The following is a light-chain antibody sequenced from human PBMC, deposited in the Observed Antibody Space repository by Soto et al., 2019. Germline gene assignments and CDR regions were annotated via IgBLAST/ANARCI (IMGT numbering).Light chain of an antibody. CDR1: QNIRTS. V-gene: IGKV1-39*01. J-gene: IGKJ2*01. CDR2: AAS. CDR3: QQRYFTGYT. Sequence: DIQMTQSPSSLSAFVGDRVTITCRASQNIRTSLNLYKQRPGKAPQRLIYAASSLQSGDSSRCSGSGSGKNFTLTVSSLPPEAFAIYYCQQRYFTGYTFGQGT.